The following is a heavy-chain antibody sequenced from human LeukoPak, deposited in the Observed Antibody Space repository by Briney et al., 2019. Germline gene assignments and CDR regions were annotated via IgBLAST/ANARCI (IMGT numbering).Heavy chain of an antibody. V-gene: IGHV4-4*07. CDR2: VSASGST. D-gene: IGHD3-3*01. J-gene: IGHJ3*01. CDR1: GGSIGGSY. Sequence: SETLSLTCTVSGGSIGGSYWSWIRQPAGKGLEWIGRVSASGSTNYNPSLKNRVTMSLDTSKNQFSLNLTSVTAADTAVYSCARIRDNIGYYLGAFDVWGQGTVVTVSS. CDR3: ARIRDNIGYYLGAFDV.